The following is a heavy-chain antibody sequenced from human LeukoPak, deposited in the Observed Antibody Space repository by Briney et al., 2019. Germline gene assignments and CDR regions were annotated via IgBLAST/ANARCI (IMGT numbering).Heavy chain of an antibody. D-gene: IGHD6-6*01. CDR2: IIPIFGTA. CDR1: GGTFSSYA. Sequence: SVKVSCKASGGTFSSYAISWVRQAPGQGLEWMGGIIPIFGTANYAQKFQGRVTITADESTSTAYMELSSLRSEDTAVYYCASGIAARRRAEYFQHWGQGTLVTVSS. V-gene: IGHV1-69*13. J-gene: IGHJ1*01. CDR3: ASGIAARRRAEYFQH.